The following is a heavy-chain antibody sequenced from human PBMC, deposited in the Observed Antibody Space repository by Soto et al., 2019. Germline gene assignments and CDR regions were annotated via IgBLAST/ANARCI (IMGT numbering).Heavy chain of an antibody. Sequence: SGGSLRLSCAASGFTFSSYSMNWVRQAPGKGLEWVSSISSSSSYIYYADSVKGRFTISRDNAKNSLYLQMNSLRAEDTAVYYCARRYCSSTSCYLGMDVWGQGTTVTVSS. CDR1: GFTFSSYS. CDR3: ARRYCSSTSCYLGMDV. V-gene: IGHV3-21*01. CDR2: ISSSSSYI. D-gene: IGHD2-2*01. J-gene: IGHJ6*02.